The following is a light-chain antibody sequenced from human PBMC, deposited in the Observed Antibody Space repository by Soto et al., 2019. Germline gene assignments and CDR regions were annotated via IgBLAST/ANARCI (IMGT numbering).Light chain of an antibody. Sequence: DIQMTQSPSTLSASVGDRVTITCRASQSISSWLAWYQQKPGKAPKLLIYDVSNLESGVPSRFSGSGSGTEFTLTISRLEPEDFAVYSCHQYGRSPRTFGQGTRLEI. V-gene: IGKV1-5*01. CDR1: QSISSW. J-gene: IGKJ5*01. CDR2: DVS. CDR3: HQYGRSPRT.